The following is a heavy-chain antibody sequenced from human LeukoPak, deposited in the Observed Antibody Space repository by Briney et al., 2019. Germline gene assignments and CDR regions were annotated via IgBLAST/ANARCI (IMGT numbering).Heavy chain of an antibody. J-gene: IGHJ4*02. D-gene: IGHD3-22*01. CDR2: ISVSGGST. CDR3: AKDLGSSGYWHMGY. Sequence: GGSLRLSCAASGFTFASYAMSWVRQAPGKGLEWVSTISVSGGSTYYAGSVKGRLTIYRDNSKNTLYLKMDSLRAEDTAVYYCAKDLGSSGYWHMGYWGQGTLVTVSS. CDR1: GFTFASYA. V-gene: IGHV3-23*01.